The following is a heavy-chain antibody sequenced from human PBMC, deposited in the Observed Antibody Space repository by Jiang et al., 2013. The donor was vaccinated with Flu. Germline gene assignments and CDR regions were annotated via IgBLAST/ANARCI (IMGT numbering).Heavy chain of an antibody. D-gene: IGHD3-9*01. V-gene: IGHV4-59*01. J-gene: IGHJ4*02. CDR3: ARTSNDWYASDF. Sequence: KSRVTISVDTSKNQFSLKLNSVTAADTAVYYCARTSNDWYASDFWGQGTLVTVSS.